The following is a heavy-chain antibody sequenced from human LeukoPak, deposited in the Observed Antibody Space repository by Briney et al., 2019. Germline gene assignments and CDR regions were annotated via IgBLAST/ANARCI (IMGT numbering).Heavy chain of an antibody. V-gene: IGHV3-23*01. J-gene: IGHJ6*02. CDR3: AKVLDDYYYFGMDV. CDR1: GFTFSSYA. D-gene: IGHD1-26*01. CDR2: ISGRGGTT. Sequence: GGSLRLSCAASGFTFSSYAMSWVRQAPGKGLEWVSAISGRGGTTYYADSVKGRFIISRDNSKNTLSLQMNSLRAEDTAVYYCAKVLDDYYYFGMDVWGQGTTVAVSS.